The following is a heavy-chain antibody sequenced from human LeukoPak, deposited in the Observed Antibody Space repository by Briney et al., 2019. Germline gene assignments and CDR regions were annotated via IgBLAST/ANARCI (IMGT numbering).Heavy chain of an antibody. CDR1: GFTFSSYA. Sequence: GGSLRLSCAASGFTFSSYAMSWVRQAPGKGLEWVSAISGSGGSTYYADSVKGRFTISRDNSKNTLYLQMNSPRAEDTAVYYCAKAPVGYDSSGYYYNGMDVWGQGTTVTVSS. D-gene: IGHD3-22*01. J-gene: IGHJ6*02. CDR3: AKAPVGYDSSGYYYNGMDV. V-gene: IGHV3-23*01. CDR2: ISGSGGST.